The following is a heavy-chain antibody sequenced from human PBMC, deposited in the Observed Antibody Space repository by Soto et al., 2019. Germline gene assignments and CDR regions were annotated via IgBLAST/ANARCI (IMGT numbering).Heavy chain of an antibody. CDR2: ILPIFGPA. Sequence: QVQLVQSGAEVKKPGSSVKVSCKASGGTFGSYAISWVRQAPGQGLEWMGGILPIFGPAKYTQKFQGRVTITADESTSTAYMELSRLRSEDTAVYYCARGGFSSSWRLDYWGQGTLVTVSS. CDR1: GGTFGSYA. D-gene: IGHD6-13*01. J-gene: IGHJ4*02. CDR3: ARGGFSSSWRLDY. V-gene: IGHV1-69*01.